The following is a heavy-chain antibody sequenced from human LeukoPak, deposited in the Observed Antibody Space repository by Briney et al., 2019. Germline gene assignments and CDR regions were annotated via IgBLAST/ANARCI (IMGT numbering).Heavy chain of an antibody. J-gene: IGHJ5*02. CDR3: TRTQPVRGGWFDP. V-gene: IGHV4-30-2*01. CDR1: GGSVSSGAYS. Sequence: SETLSLTCAVSGGSVSSGAYSWSWIRQPPGKGPEWIGYISHSGSTDYNPSLKSRVSISVDRSKNQFPLRLNSVTAADTAVYYCTRTQPVRGGWFDPWGQGTLVTVSS. D-gene: IGHD3-10*01. CDR2: ISHSGST.